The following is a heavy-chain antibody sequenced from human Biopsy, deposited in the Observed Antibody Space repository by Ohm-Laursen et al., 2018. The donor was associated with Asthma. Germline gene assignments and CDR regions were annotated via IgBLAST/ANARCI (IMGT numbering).Heavy chain of an antibody. CDR2: ISGSGGST. J-gene: IGHJ4*02. V-gene: IGHV3-23*01. CDR1: GFTFSSYA. Sequence: GSLRLSCAASGFTFSSYAMSWVRQAPGKGLEWVSAISGSGGSTYYADSVRGRFTISRDNSKNTLYLQMNSLRAEDTAVYYCASQSSGPDFWSGYYYFDYWGQGTLVPVSS. CDR3: ASQSSGPDFWSGYYYFDY. D-gene: IGHD3-3*01.